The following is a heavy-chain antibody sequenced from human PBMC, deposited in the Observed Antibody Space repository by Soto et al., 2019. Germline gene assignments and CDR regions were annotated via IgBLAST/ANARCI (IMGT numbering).Heavy chain of an antibody. Sequence: EVQLVESGGGVVRPGGSLRLSCAASGFTFDDYGMSWVRQAPGKGLAWVSGINWNGGSTGYADSVKGRFTIFRDNAKNSLYLQMNSLRAEDTALYYCARGVKDTAMVPYYYGMDVWGQGTTVTVSS. V-gene: IGHV3-20*04. CDR2: INWNGGST. CDR1: GFTFDDYG. J-gene: IGHJ6*02. D-gene: IGHD5-18*01. CDR3: ARGVKDTAMVPYYYGMDV.